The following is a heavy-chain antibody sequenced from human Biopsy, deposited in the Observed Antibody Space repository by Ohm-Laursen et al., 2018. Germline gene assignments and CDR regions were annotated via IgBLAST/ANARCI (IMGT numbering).Heavy chain of an antibody. V-gene: IGHV1-2*02. CDR2: VNPNSGAT. CDR3: ARDRMVTIITLVRADTFDI. J-gene: IGHJ3*02. D-gene: IGHD3-10*01. CDR1: GYTFTDYS. Sequence: SVKVSCKASGYTFTDYSLHWVRQAPGQGLEWIGWVNPNSGATNYAQKFQGRVTMTSDTSISTAYIELRGLISDDTAVYFCARDRMVTIITLVRADTFDIWGQGTLVSVSS.